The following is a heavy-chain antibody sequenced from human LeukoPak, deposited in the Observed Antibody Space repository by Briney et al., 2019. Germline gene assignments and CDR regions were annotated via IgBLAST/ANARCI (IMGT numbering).Heavy chain of an antibody. CDR2: ISDDGTNK. Sequence: PGGSLRLSCAASGFTFSGYGMHWVRQAPGKGLQWVAVISDDGTNKNYVDSVKGRFTISRDNSKNTLYLQMNSLRPEDTAVYYCAKSSNPGYSSSWYPLDYWGQGTLVTVSS. CDR1: GFTFSGYG. V-gene: IGHV3-30*18. J-gene: IGHJ4*02. D-gene: IGHD6-13*01. CDR3: AKSSNPGYSSSWYPLDY.